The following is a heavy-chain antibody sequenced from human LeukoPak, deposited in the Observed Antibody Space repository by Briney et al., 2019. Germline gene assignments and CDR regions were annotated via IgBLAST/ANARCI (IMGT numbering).Heavy chain of an antibody. CDR2: IYTSEST. J-gene: IGHJ4*02. CDR1: GGSISSYY. Sequence: SETLSLTCTVSGGSISSYYWSWTRQPAGKGLEWIGRIYTSESTNYNPSLKSRVTMSVDTSKNQFSLKLSSVTAADTAVYYCARDDPQWLVFFDYWGQGTLVTVSS. CDR3: ARDDPQWLVFFDY. D-gene: IGHD6-19*01. V-gene: IGHV4-4*07.